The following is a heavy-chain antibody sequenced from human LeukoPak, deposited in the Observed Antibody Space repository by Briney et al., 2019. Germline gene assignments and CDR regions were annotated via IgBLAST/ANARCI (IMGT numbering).Heavy chain of an antibody. D-gene: IGHD2-2*01. CDR2: IRYDGSNK. Sequence: GGSLRLSCAASGFTFSSYAMHWARQAPGKGLEWVTFIRYDGSNKYYADSVKGRFTISRDNSKNTLYLQMNSLKTEDTAVYYCTTLVWVDFSSTSSNPPDYWGQGTLVIVSS. CDR1: GFTFSSYA. J-gene: IGHJ4*02. V-gene: IGHV3-30*02. CDR3: TTLVWVDFSSTSSNPPDY.